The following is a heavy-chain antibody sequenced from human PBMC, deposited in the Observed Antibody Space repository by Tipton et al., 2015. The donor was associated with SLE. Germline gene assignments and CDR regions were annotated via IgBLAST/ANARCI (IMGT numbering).Heavy chain of an antibody. J-gene: IGHJ3*02. CDR1: GGSISSYY. CDR2: FHISRNT. Sequence: TLSLTCTVSGGSISSYYWSWIRQPAGKGIEWIGRFHISRNTNYNPSLKSRVTMSVDTSKTQFSLRLTSVTAADTAVYYCARDRLWRYSTSSDAFDIWGQGTMVTVSS. CDR3: ARDRLWRYSTSSDAFDI. D-gene: IGHD6-13*01. V-gene: IGHV4-4*07.